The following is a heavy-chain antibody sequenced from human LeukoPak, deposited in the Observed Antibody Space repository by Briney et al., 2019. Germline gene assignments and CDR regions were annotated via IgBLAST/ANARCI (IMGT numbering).Heavy chain of an antibody. V-gene: IGHV1-2*02. Sequence: ASVKVSCKAPGYTFTGYYMHWVRQAPGQGLEWMGWINPNSGGTNYAQKFQGRVTMTRDTSISTAYMELSRLRSDDTAVYYCARDRGSYCSGGSCYHDLSYNWFDPWGQGTLVTVSS. CDR2: INPNSGGT. CDR3: ARDRGSYCSGGSCYHDLSYNWFDP. J-gene: IGHJ5*02. CDR1: GYTFTGYY. D-gene: IGHD2-15*01.